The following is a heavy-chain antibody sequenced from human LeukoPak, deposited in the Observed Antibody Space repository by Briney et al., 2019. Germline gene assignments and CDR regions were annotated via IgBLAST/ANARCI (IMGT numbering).Heavy chain of an antibody. V-gene: IGHV4-61*05. D-gene: IGHD6-6*01. CDR2: IYYSGST. CDR3: ARENLGFGSSAIDY. J-gene: IGHJ4*02. Sequence: SETLSLTCTVSGGSISSSSYYWGWIRQPPGKGLEWIGYIYYSGSTNYNPSLKSRVTISVDTSKNQFSLKLSSVTAADTAVYYCARENLGFGSSAIDYWGQGTLVTVSS. CDR1: GGSISSSSYY.